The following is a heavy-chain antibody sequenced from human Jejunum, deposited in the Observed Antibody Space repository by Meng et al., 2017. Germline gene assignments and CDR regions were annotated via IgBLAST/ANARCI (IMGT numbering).Heavy chain of an antibody. V-gene: IGHV1-3*04. J-gene: IGHJ4*02. D-gene: IGHD1-1*01. Sequence: QVLFLHPGAEVKIPGGSVKASCKASGYTFTSANLHRMCQVHGQEPEWMGWVDTGNGNTHHSQKFRGRVTITRGTSATTEYMELSNLRSEDTAVYFCAREGPPPTNWAFDYWGQGTLVTVSS. CDR1: GYTFTSAN. CDR2: VDTGNGNT. CDR3: AREGPPPTNWAFDY.